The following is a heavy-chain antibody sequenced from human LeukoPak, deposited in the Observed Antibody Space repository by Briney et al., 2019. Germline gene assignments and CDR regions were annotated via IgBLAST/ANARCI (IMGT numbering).Heavy chain of an antibody. CDR3: ASTLYYDFWSGYQNYYYYYMDV. CDR1: GGSLSSYY. CDR2: IYYSGST. Sequence: SETLSLTCTVSGGSLSSYYWSWIRQPPGKGLEWIGYIYYSGSTNYNPSLESRVTISVDTSKNQFSLKLSSVTAADTAVYYCASTLYYDFWSGYQNYYYYYMDVWGKGTTVTVSS. V-gene: IGHV4-59*01. D-gene: IGHD3-3*01. J-gene: IGHJ6*03.